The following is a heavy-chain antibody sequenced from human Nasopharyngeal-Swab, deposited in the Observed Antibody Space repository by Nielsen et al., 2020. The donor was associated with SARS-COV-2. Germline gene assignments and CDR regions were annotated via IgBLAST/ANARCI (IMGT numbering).Heavy chain of an antibody. D-gene: IGHD4-23*01. CDR2: IYPGDSDT. Sequence: GGSLRLSCKGSGYSFTSYWIGWVRQMPGKGLEWMGIIYPGDSDTRYSPSFQGQVTISADKSISTAYLQWSSLKASDTAMYYCARQTIYGGSGSYYFYYYMVVWGKGTTVTVSS. CDR1: GYSFTSYW. CDR3: ARQTIYGGSGSYYFYYYMVV. V-gene: IGHV5-51*01. J-gene: IGHJ6*03.